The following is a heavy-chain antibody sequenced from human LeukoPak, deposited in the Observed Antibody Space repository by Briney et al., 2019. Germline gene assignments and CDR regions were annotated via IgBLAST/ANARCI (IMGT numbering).Heavy chain of an antibody. CDR1: GGSISSSSYY. D-gene: IGHD2-2*02. V-gene: IGHV4-61*05. Sequence: PSETLSLTCTVSGGSISSSSYYWGWIRQPPGKGLEWIGYIYYSGSTNYNPSLKSRVTISVDTSKNQFSLKLSSVTAADTAVYYCARGVVGYCSSTSCYMGAFDIWGQGTMVTVSS. CDR3: ARGVVGYCSSTSCYMGAFDI. CDR2: IYYSGST. J-gene: IGHJ3*02.